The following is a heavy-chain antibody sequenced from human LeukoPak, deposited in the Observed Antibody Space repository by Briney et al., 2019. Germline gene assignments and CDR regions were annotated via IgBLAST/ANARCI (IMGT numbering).Heavy chain of an antibody. J-gene: IGHJ3*02. CDR1: GFTFSSYA. V-gene: IGHV3-30*01. D-gene: IGHD3-22*01. CDR3: ARGRYYDSPPDAFDI. CDR2: ISYDGSNK. Sequence: GGSLRLSCAASGFTFSSYAMHWVRQAPGKGLEWGAVISYDGSNKYYADSVKGRFTISRDNSKNTLYLQMNSLRAEDTAVYYCARGRYYDSPPDAFDIWGQGTMVTVSS.